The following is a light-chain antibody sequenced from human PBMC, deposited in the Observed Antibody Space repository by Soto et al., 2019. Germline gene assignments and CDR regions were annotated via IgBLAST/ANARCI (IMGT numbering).Light chain of an antibody. CDR3: QQYNNWPRT. V-gene: IGKV3-15*01. Sequence: EIVMTQSPATLSVSPGERATLSCRASQSVSSKLGWYQQKPGQAPRLLIYGASIRATGIPARFSGSGSGTEFTLTISSLQSEDFAVSYCQQYNNWPRTFGPGTKVDIK. J-gene: IGKJ3*01. CDR2: GAS. CDR1: QSVSSK.